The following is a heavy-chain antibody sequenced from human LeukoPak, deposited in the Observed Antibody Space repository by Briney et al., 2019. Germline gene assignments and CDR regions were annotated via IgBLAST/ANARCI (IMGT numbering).Heavy chain of an antibody. Sequence: GASVKVSCKASGYSFTGYFIHWLRQAPGQGLEWMGCIDPNSGDTKYAQKFQGRVSMPRDTSTRTAYMELSRLRSDDTAVYFCARSGSTGYSLDYGGQGTLVTVSS. V-gene: IGHV1-2*02. CDR2: IDPNSGDT. D-gene: IGHD3-22*01. CDR3: ARSGSTGYSLDY. CDR1: GYSFTGYF. J-gene: IGHJ4*02.